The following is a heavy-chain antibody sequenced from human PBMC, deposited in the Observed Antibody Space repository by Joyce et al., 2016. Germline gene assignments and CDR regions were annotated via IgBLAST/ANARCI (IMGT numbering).Heavy chain of an antibody. CDR3: ARGHLNINAFDI. CDR2: IDSGGDI. V-gene: IGHV3-53*02. CDR1: GVTVSSNY. J-gene: IGHJ3*02. Sequence: EVQLVETGGGLIQPGGSLRFSWAASGVTVSSNYLGWVGKAPGKGLECGSVIDSGGDIYYADSVKGRFTISRDNSKNTLDLQMNSLRAEDTAVYSCARGHLNINAFDIWGQGTMVTVSS.